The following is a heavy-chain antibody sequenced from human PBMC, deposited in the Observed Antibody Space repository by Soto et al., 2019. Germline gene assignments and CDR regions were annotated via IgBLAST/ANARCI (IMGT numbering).Heavy chain of an antibody. V-gene: IGHV1-18*01. J-gene: IGHJ4*02. D-gene: IGHD3-10*01. Sequence: QVQLVQSGAEVTKPGASVKVSCKTSGYPFSTYGLSWVRQAPGQGLEWMGWSVANSGNTIYAQKFQGRVTMYTDRSTNTAYMELRSLTSDDSALYYCARVAGYGSGNRLFVNWGQGTLVTVS. CDR2: SVANSGNT. CDR1: GYPFSTYG. CDR3: ARVAGYGSGNRLFVN.